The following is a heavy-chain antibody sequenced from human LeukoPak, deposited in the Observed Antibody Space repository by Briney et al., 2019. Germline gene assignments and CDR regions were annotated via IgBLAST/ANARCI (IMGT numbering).Heavy chain of an antibody. CDR2: IKQDGSEK. CDR3: ARSGYYDSLGPYYFDY. CDR1: GFTFSSYW. J-gene: IGHJ4*02. V-gene: IGHV3-7*03. D-gene: IGHD3-22*01. Sequence: PGGSLRLSCAASGFTFSSYWMSWVRQAPGKGLEWVANIKQDGSEKYYVDSVKGRFTISRDNAKNSLYLQMNSLRAEDTAVYYCARSGYYDSLGPYYFDYWGQGTLVTVSS.